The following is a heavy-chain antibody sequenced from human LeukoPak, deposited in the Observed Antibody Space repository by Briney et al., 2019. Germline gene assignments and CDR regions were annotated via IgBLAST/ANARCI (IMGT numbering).Heavy chain of an antibody. CDR2: ISSSTAI. J-gene: IGHJ4*02. D-gene: IGHD3-9*01. CDR3: PRTYYDILTGYNPYFDY. V-gene: IGHV3-21*01. CDR1: GFTFSSYS. Sequence: GGSLRLSCAASGFTFSSYSMKWVRQAPGEGLEWGSSISSSTAIYFPNSVKGRLTISRDNANYFLYLQMNSLRAEDTAVYYCPRTYYDILTGYNPYFDYWGQGILVTVSS.